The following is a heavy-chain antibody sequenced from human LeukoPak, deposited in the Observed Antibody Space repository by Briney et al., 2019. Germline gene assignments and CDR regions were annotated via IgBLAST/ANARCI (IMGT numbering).Heavy chain of an antibody. J-gene: IGHJ4*02. Sequence: GGSLRLSCVTSGFTFSRYAMHWVRQAPGKGLQWVTVTSYDGSDTYYADSVKGRFTLSRGSSTNTVYLQMDNLRTEDTAIYYCAKATGTLGNWGQGTLVTVSS. D-gene: IGHD1-1*01. CDR2: TSYDGSDT. V-gene: IGHV3-30*18. CDR1: GFTFSRYA. CDR3: AKATGTLGN.